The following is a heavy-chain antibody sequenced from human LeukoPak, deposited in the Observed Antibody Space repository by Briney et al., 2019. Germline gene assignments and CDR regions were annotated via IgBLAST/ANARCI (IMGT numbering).Heavy chain of an antibody. CDR2: ISYDGSNK. V-gene: IGHV3-30*18. J-gene: IGHJ5*02. Sequence: GGSLRLSCAASGFTFSSYGMHRVRQAPGKGLEWVAVISYDGSNKYYADSVKGRFTISRDNSKNTLYLQMNSLRGEDTAVYYCAKCLGSYYSWFDPWGQGTLVTVSS. D-gene: IGHD3-10*01. CDR1: GFTFSSYG. CDR3: AKCLGSYYSWFDP.